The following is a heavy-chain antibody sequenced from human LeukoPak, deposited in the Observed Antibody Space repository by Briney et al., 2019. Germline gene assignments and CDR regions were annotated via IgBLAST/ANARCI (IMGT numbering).Heavy chain of an antibody. CDR2: ISAYNGNT. J-gene: IGHJ4*02. CDR3: ARDWEMNTVTYFDY. CDR1: GYTFTSYG. D-gene: IGHD4-17*01. V-gene: IGHV1-18*01. Sequence: ASVKVSCKASGYTFTSYGISWVRQAPGQGLEWMGRISAYNGNTNYARKLQGRVTLTIDTSTSTAYMELRSLGSDDTAVYYCARDWEMNTVTYFDYWGQGALVTVSS.